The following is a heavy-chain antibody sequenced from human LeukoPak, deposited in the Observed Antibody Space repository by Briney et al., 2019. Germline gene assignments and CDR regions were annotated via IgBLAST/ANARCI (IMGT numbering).Heavy chain of an antibody. CDR3: ARGGSFFTYSSDSRSYYYSALGDYFDC. D-gene: IGHD3-22*01. V-gene: IGHV1-2*02. CDR2: INPNNGAT. CDR1: GYTFTGYY. J-gene: IGHJ4*02. Sequence: ASVKVPCKASGYTFTGYYINWVRQAPGQGLEWMGWINPNNGATSYAQKFQGRVTMTRDTSIGTAYMDLSSLKSDDTAVYYCARGGSFFTYSSDSRSYYYSALGDYFDCWGQGTLVTVSS.